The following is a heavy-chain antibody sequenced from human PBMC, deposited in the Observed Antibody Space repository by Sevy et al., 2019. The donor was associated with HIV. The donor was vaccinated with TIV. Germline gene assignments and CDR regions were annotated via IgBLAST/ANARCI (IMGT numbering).Heavy chain of an antibody. CDR2: IIPIFGTA. J-gene: IGHJ6*03. CDR1: GGTFSSYA. D-gene: IGHD5-18*01. V-gene: IGHV1-69*06. CDR3: AGDAIPRGYSYGYDDYYMDV. Sequence: ASVKVSCKASGGTFSSYAISWVRQAPGQGLEWMGGIIPIFGTANYAQKFQGRVTIPPDKSTITAYMELSSLRSEDTAVYYCAGDAIPRGYSYGYDDYYMDVWGKGTTVTVSS.